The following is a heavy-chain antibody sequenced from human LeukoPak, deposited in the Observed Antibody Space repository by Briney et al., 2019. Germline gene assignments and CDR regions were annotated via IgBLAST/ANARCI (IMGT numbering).Heavy chain of an antibody. D-gene: IGHD3-16*01. CDR2: TYHSGST. Sequence: SETLSLTCAVSGGSISSGGYSWSWIRQPPGKGLEWIGYTYHSGSTYYNPSLKSRVTISVDRSKNQFSLKLSSVTAADTAVYYCARAGAVPWYYWFDPWGQGTLVTVSS. J-gene: IGHJ5*02. CDR3: ARAGAVPWYYWFDP. V-gene: IGHV4-30-2*01. CDR1: GGSISSGGYS.